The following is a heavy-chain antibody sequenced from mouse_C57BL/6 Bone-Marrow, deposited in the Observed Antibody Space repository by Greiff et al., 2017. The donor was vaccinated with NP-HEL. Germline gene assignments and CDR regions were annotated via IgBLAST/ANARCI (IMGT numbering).Heavy chain of an antibody. D-gene: IGHD1-1*01. V-gene: IGHV7-1*01. J-gene: IGHJ1*03. Sequence: EVKLVESGGGLVQSGRSLRLSCATSGFTFSDFYMEWVRQAPGKGLEWIAASRNKANDYTTEYSASVKGRFIVSRDTSQSILYLQMNALRAEDTAIYYCTREPYCSSSYNWYFDVWGTGTTVTVSS. CDR3: TREPYCSSSYNWYFDV. CDR1: GFTFSDFY. CDR2: SRNKANDYTT.